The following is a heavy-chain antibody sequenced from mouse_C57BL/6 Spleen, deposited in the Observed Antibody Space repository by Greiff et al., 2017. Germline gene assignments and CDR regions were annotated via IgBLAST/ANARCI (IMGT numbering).Heavy chain of an antibody. V-gene: IGHV1-64*01. Sequence: QVQLQQSGAELVKPGASVKLSCKASGYTFTSYWMHWVKQRPGQGLEWIGMIHPNSGSTNYNEKFKSKATLTVDKSSSTAYMQLSSLTSEDSAVYYCARVSLLLRPMDYWGQGTSVTVSS. CDR3: ARVSLLLRPMDY. CDR2: IHPNSGST. D-gene: IGHD1-1*01. J-gene: IGHJ4*01. CDR1: GYTFTSYW.